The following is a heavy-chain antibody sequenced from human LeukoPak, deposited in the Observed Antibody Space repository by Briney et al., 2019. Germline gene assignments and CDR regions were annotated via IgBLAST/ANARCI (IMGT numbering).Heavy chain of an antibody. CDR3: ARDGLEATGMDV. CDR1: VYTFTGYY. D-gene: IGHD1-1*01. V-gene: IGHV1-2*02. J-gene: IGHJ6*02. Sequence: GASVKVSCKASVYTFTGYYMHWVRQAPGQGLEWMGWINPNSGGTNYAQTVQGRVTMTRDTSISTAYMELSRLRSDDTAMYYCARDGLEATGMDVWGQGTTVTVSS. CDR2: INPNSGGT.